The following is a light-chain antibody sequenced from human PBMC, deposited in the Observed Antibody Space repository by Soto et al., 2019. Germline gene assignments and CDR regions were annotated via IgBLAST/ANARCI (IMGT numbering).Light chain of an antibody. CDR2: GAS. J-gene: IGKJ4*01. Sequence: EIVLTQSPGTLSLSPGERATLSCRASESVSTNYLAWYQQKPGQAPRLLISGASSWATGIPDRFSGSGSGADFTLTINRLETEDFAVYYCQQYGSVPLTFGGGTKVEIK. CDR1: ESVSTNY. V-gene: IGKV3-20*01. CDR3: QQYGSVPLT.